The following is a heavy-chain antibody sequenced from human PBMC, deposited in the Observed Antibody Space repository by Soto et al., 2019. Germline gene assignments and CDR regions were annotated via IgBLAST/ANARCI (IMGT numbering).Heavy chain of an antibody. J-gene: IGHJ4*02. CDR2: IKGDGSKT. D-gene: IGHD5-12*01. Sequence: EVQLVESGGGLVQPGGSLRLSCAASGFTFSTYWMHWVRQVPGKGLVWVSRIKGDGSKTDYADSVKGRFTISRDNAKNTVYLQINSLRADDTAVYYCAKDRHIAGFDYRGQGTLVTVSS. CDR3: AKDRHIAGFDY. V-gene: IGHV3-74*01. CDR1: GFTFSTYW.